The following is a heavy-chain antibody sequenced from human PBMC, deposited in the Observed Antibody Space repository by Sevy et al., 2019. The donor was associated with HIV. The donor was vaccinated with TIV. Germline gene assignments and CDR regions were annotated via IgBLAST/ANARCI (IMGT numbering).Heavy chain of an antibody. Sequence: GGSLRLSCAASGFTFTSYWMHWVRQAPGKGLVWVSRISSDGSSSNYADSVKGQITITRDNAKNTMDREMNSLGDEDAAVYYCARHRGGLVDYWGQGTLVTVSS. V-gene: IGHV3-74*01. CDR1: GFTFTSYW. CDR3: ARHRGGLVDY. D-gene: IGHD3-16*01. CDR2: ISSDGSSS. J-gene: IGHJ4*02.